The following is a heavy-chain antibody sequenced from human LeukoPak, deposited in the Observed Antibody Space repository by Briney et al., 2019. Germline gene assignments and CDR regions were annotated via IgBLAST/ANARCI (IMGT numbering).Heavy chain of an antibody. V-gene: IGHV1-8*01. CDR3: ARCNITVAGIQTYNWFVP. Sequence: GASVKVSCKTSGYTFTSYDINWVRQATGQGLEWMGWMNPNSGNTGYAQKFQGRVTITRDTSISTAYMELSSLRSEDTAVYYCARCNITVAGIQTYNWFVPWGQGTLVTVSS. CDR2: MNPNSGNT. J-gene: IGHJ5*02. D-gene: IGHD6-19*01. CDR1: GYTFTSYD.